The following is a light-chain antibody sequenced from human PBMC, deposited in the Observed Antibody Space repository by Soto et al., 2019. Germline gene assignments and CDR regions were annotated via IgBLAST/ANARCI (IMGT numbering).Light chain of an antibody. CDR3: CSYAGSYTLV. Sequence: QSVLTQPRSVSGSPGQSVTISCTGTVSDVGGYNYVSWYQQHPGKAPKLMINDVTKRPSGVPDRFSGSKSGNTASLTISGLQAEDEADYYCCSYAGSYTLVFGGGTKVTVL. J-gene: IGLJ2*01. CDR1: VSDVGGYNY. V-gene: IGLV2-11*01. CDR2: DVT.